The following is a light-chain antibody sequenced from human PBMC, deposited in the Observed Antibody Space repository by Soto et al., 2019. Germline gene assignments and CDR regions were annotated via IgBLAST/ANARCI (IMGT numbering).Light chain of an antibody. Sequence: QSVLTQSPFASASLGASVKLTCTLSSGRSSYTIAWHQQQSGKGPRYLMKINSDGSHTKGDGIPDRFSGSSSGADRYLTISSLQSEDEADYYCQTWGTGMVFGGGTKLTVL. J-gene: IGLJ3*02. CDR3: QTWGTGMV. V-gene: IGLV4-69*01. CDR1: SGRSSYT. CDR2: INSDGSH.